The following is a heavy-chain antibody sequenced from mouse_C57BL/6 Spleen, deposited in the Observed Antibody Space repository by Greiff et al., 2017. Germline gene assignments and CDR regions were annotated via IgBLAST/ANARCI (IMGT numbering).Heavy chain of an antibody. Sequence: EVKVEESGPGLVKPSQSLSLTCSVTGYSITSGYYWNWIRQFPGNKLEWMGYISYDGSNNYNPSLKNRISITRDTSKNQFFLKLNSVTTEDTATYYCAREDDYDSFAYWGQGTLVTVSA. CDR3: AREDDYDSFAY. D-gene: IGHD2-4*01. CDR1: GYSITSGYY. J-gene: IGHJ3*01. V-gene: IGHV3-6*01. CDR2: ISYDGSN.